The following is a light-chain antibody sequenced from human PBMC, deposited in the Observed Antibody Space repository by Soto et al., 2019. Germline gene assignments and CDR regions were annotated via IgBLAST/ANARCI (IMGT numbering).Light chain of an antibody. Sequence: EIVLTQSPGTLSLSPGERATHSCRASQSVYNSYLAWYQQKPGQTPRLLINAASNRATGVPDRFSGSGSGTDFTLTISRLEPEDFAVYYCQQYGSPPHTFGQGTKVEI. V-gene: IGKV3-20*01. CDR3: QQYGSPPHT. CDR2: AAS. J-gene: IGKJ2*01. CDR1: QSVYNSY.